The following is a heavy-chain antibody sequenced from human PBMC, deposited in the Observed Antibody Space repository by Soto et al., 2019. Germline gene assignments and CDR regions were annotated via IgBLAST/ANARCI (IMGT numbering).Heavy chain of an antibody. CDR3: IKDAPNGSIDE. V-gene: IGHV3-9*01. D-gene: IGHD3-10*01. CDR1: GFRFEQYV. CDR2: VSPTGDTV. Sequence: VQVVASGGGLVQPGRSLRHSCAVSGFRFEQYVMHWVRQAPGKGLECVSTVSPTGDTVAYADSVEGRFTVSRDNAKNSLYLQMNSLKGDDTAFYYCIKDAPNGSIDEWGQGTLVTVSS. J-gene: IGHJ4*02.